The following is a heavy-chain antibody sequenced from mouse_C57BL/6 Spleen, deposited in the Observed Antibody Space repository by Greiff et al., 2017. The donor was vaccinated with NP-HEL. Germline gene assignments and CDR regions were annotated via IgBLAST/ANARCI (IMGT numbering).Heavy chain of an antibody. CDR2: IDPSDSYT. CDR1: GYTFTSYW. D-gene: IGHD1-1*01. CDR3: ARGCYGTPFDY. J-gene: IGHJ2*01. V-gene: IGHV1-50*01. Sequence: QVQLQQPGAELVKPGASVKLSCKASGYTFTSYWMQWVKQRPGQGLEWIGEIDPSDSYTNYNQKFKGKATLTVDTSSSTAYMQLSSLTSEDAAVYYSARGCYGTPFDYWGQGTTLTVSS.